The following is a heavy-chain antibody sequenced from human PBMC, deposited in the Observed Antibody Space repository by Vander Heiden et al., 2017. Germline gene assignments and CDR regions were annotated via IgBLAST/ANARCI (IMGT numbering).Heavy chain of an antibody. V-gene: IGHV3-33*01. D-gene: IGHD2-2*01. Sequence: QVQLVESGGGVVQPGRSLRLSCAASGFTFSSYGMHWVRQAPGKGLEWVAVIWYDGSNKYYADSVKGRFTISRDNSKNTLYLQMNSLRAEDTAVYYCAREGCSSTSCYGYYYYGMDVWGQGTTVTVSS. CDR3: AREGCSSTSCYGYYYYGMDV. CDR2: IWYDGSNK. CDR1: GFTFSSYG. J-gene: IGHJ6*02.